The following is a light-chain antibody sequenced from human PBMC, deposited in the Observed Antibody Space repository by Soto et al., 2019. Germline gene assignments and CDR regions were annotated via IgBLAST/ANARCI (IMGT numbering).Light chain of an antibody. Sequence: DIQMTQSASTLSASVGDRVTITCRASQSISSWLAWYQQKPGKAPKLLIYKASSLESGVPSRFSGRRSGTEFTLTISILHPDDFATYYCQQYDSYWTFGQGTKLELK. V-gene: IGKV1-5*03. CDR1: QSISSW. CDR3: QQYDSYWT. CDR2: KAS. J-gene: IGKJ1*01.